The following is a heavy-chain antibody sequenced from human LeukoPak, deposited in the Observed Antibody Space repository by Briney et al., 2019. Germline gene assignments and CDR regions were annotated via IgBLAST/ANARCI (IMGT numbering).Heavy chain of an antibody. CDR2: MNPNSGNT. D-gene: IGHD5-18*01. V-gene: IGHV1-8*03. Sequence: ASVKVSCKASGYTFTGHYLYWVRQTPGQGLEWMGWMNPNSGNTGYAQKFQGRVTITRNTSISTAYMELSSLRSEDTAVYYCARGDRDTAMVYFDYWGQGTLVTVSS. CDR3: ARGDRDTAMVYFDY. CDR1: GYTFTGHY. J-gene: IGHJ4*02.